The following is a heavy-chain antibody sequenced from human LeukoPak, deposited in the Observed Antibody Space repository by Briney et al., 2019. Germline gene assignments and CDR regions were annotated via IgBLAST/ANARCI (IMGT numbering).Heavy chain of an antibody. D-gene: IGHD5-12*01. CDR1: GFTFSSYW. CDR2: IKQDGGEE. Sequence: SGGSLRLSCAASGFTFSSYWMSWVRQAPGKGLEWVANIKQDGGEEYYVDSVKGRFTISRDNAKNSLYLQMNSLRAEDTAVYYCATLYSGYEWTVSDPWGQGTLVTVSS. CDR3: ATLYSGYEWTVSDP. J-gene: IGHJ5*02. V-gene: IGHV3-7*01.